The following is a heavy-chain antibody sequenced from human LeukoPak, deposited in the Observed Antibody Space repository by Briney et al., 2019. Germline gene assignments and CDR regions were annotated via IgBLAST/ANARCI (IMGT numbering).Heavy chain of an antibody. CDR3: ARLGGSYYHFDY. D-gene: IGHD1-26*01. CDR1: GGSISSSSYY. Sequence: SETLSLTCTVSGGSISSSSYYWGWIRQPPGKGLEWIGSIYYSGSTYYNPSLKSRVTISVDTSKNQFSLKLSSVTAADTAVYYCARLGGSYYHFDYWGQGTLVTVSS. V-gene: IGHV4-39*01. J-gene: IGHJ4*02. CDR2: IYYSGST.